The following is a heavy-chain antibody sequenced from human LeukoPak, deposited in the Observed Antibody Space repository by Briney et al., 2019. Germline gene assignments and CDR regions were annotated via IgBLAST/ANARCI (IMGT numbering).Heavy chain of an antibody. CDR3: ARDSHGRFGKAYYFDY. J-gene: IGHJ4*02. D-gene: IGHD3-3*01. V-gene: IGHV4-30-4*08. CDR2: IYYSGST. CDR1: GGSFSGYY. Sequence: SETLSLTCAVYGGSFSGYYWSWIRQPPGKGLEWIGYIYYSGSTYYNPSLKSRVTISVDTSKNQFSLKLSSVTAADTAVYYCARDSHGRFGKAYYFDYWGQGTLVTVSS.